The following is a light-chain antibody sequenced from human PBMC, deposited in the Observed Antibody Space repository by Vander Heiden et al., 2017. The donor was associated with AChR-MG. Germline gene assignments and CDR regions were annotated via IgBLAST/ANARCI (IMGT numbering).Light chain of an antibody. J-gene: IGLJ2*01. Sequence: QSVLTQPPSASGDPGRSVTISCSGSSSNIGSSTLNWYQQLTGTAPKLLIYSNNQRPSGVPDRFSGSKSGTSASLAISGLQSEDEADYYCAAWDDSLNGPHVVFGGGTKLTVL. CDR2: SNN. V-gene: IGLV1-44*01. CDR3: AAWDDSLNGPHVV. CDR1: SSNIGSST.